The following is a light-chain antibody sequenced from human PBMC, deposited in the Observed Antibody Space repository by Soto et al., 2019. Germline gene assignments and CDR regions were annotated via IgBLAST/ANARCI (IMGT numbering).Light chain of an antibody. CDR3: SSYTSSSTDV. Sequence: QSALTQPASVSGSPGQSITISCTGTSSDVGGYDYVSWYQQHPGKAPKLMIYEVSNRPSGVSNRFSGSKSGNTASLTISGLQAEDAADYYCSSYTSSSTDVFGTGTKVTVL. CDR2: EVS. J-gene: IGLJ1*01. V-gene: IGLV2-14*01. CDR1: SSDVGGYDY.